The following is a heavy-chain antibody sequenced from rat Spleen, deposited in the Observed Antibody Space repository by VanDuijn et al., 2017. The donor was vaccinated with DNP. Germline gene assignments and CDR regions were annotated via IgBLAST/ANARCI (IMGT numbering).Heavy chain of an antibody. CDR3: TTDLGDY. CDR1: GFTFSAYY. J-gene: IGHJ2*01. V-gene: IGHV5-20*01. CDR2: IGSPAYAP. Sequence: EVQLVESGGGLVQPGRSLKLSCAASGFTFSAYYMAWVRQAPAKGLEWVAYIGSPAYAPYSTDSVKGRFTISRDNAKSSLYLQMDSLRSEDTATYYCTTDLGDYWGQGVMVTVSS.